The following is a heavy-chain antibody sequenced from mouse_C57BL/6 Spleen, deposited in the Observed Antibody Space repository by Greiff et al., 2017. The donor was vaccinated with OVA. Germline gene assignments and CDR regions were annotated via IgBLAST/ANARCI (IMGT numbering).Heavy chain of an antibody. D-gene: IGHD2-1*01. CDR2: INPSTGGT. CDR3: ARGGSYYGNYGDV. V-gene: IGHV1-42*01. Sequence: VQLQQSGPELVKPGASVKISCKASGYSFTGYYMNWVKQSPEKSLEWIGEINPSTGGTTYNQTFKAKATLTVDKSSSTAYMQLKSLTSEDSAVYYCARGGSYYGNYGDVWGTGTTVTVSS. J-gene: IGHJ1*03. CDR1: GYSFTGYY.